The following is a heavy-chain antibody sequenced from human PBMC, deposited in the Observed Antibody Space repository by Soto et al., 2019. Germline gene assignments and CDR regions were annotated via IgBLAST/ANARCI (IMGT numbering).Heavy chain of an antibody. CDR3: ARLFTARYYYDSSGYYPYFDY. D-gene: IGHD3-22*01. CDR1: GYSFTSYW. J-gene: IGHJ4*02. V-gene: IGHV5-51*01. Sequence: GESLKISCKGSGYSFTSYWIGWVRQMPGKGLEWMGIIYPGDSDTRYSPSFQGQVTISADKSISTAYLQWSSLKASDTAMYYCARLFTARYYYDSSGYYPYFDYWGQGTLVTVSS. CDR2: IYPGDSDT.